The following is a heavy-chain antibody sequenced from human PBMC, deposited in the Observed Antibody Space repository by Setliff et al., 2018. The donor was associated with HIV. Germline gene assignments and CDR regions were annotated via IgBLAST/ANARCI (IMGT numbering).Heavy chain of an antibody. V-gene: IGHV3-21*01. D-gene: IGHD6-13*01. J-gene: IGHJ4*01. CDR2: ISSSSSYK. CDR3: ARKAAALDY. CDR1: GFNVTDNY. Sequence: GGSLRLSCAVSGFNVTDNYMTWVRQAPGKGLEWVSSISSSSSYKYYADSVKGRFTVSRDNAKNSLFLQMNSLSVEDTAVYYCARKAAALDYWGRGTLVPSPQ.